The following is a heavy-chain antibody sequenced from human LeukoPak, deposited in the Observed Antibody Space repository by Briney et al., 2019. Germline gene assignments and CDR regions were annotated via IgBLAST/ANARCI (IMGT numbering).Heavy chain of an antibody. D-gene: IGHD3-3*01. CDR3: ARVHYDFWSSDYYFDY. CDR2: IYYAGST. J-gene: IGHJ4*02. Sequence: SETLSLTCTVSGGSINSYYWSWIRQPPGKGLEWIGYIYYAGSTNYNPSLKSRITISVDTSKNQFSLKLTSITAADTAVYYCARVHYDFWSSDYYFDYWGQGTLVTVSS. CDR1: GGSINSYY. V-gene: IGHV4-59*01.